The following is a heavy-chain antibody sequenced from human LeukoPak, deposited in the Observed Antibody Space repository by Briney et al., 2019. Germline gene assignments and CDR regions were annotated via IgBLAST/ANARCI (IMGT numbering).Heavy chain of an antibody. CDR2: INANSGTT. CDR1: GFAFSAYA. D-gene: IGHD2-2*01. Sequence: PGGPLRLSCSASGFAFSAYAMSWLRQPPGKGLEWVSTINANSGTTSYAASVRGRSTISRDNPKHIPYLLLNTLRAADAPANTGTSSYAPSVRASLTISTDNSTNTLYLQLNTLRAAEAATYYCAKPISGGLAETADWFHPWGQGTLVVVSS. V-gene: IGHV3-23*01. CDR3: TSSYAPSVRASLTISTDNSTNTLYLQLNTLRAAEAATYYCAKPISGGLAETADWFHP. J-gene: IGHJ5*01.